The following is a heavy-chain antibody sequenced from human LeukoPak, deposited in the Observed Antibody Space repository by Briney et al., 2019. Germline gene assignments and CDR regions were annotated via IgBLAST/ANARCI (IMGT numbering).Heavy chain of an antibody. J-gene: IGHJ6*03. CDR2: IIPIFGTA. Sequence: ASVKVSCTASGGTFSSYAISWVRQAPGQGLEWMGGIIPIFGTANYAQKFQGRVTITTDESTSTAYMELSSLRSEDTAVYYCARGSIAARSYYYYMDVWGKGTTVTVSS. V-gene: IGHV1-69*05. D-gene: IGHD6-6*01. CDR1: GGTFSSYA. CDR3: ARGSIAARSYYYYMDV.